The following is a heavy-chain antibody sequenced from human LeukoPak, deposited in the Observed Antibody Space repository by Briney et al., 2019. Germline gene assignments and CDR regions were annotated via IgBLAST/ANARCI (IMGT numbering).Heavy chain of an antibody. Sequence: GGSLRLSCAASGFTFSSSGMHLVRQAPRKGLEWVAFIWYDGSYKYYADSVRGRFTISRDNSKNTLYLQMNSLRAEDTAVYYCAKDRGSGGWPNYYYYGMDVWGQGTTVTVSS. CDR1: GFTFSSSG. J-gene: IGHJ6*02. CDR3: AKDRGSGGWPNYYYYGMDV. D-gene: IGHD3-10*01. CDR2: IWYDGSYK. V-gene: IGHV3-30*02.